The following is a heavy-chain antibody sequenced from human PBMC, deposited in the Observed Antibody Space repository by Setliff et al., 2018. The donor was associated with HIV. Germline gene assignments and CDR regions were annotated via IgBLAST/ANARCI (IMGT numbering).Heavy chain of an antibody. V-gene: IGHV4-38-2*01. CDR3: ARHKDPPGSRWIFYYYYMDL. CDR1: GYSISSGYY. CDR2: IYYGGST. J-gene: IGHJ6*03. Sequence: SETLSLTCAVSGYSISSGYYWGWIRQPPGKRLEWLGSIYYGGSTSYNPSLSSRLTISVDTSKNQVSLRLSSVTAADTGVYYCARHKDPPGSRWIFYYYYMDLWGGGTTVTVSS. D-gene: IGHD6-13*01.